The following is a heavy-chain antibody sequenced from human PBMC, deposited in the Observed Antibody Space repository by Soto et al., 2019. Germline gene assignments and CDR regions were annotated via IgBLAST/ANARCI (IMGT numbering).Heavy chain of an antibody. Sequence: RGLSCAASGFTFSSYEMNWVRQSPCKGLDWVSYISSSGSTIYYADSVKGRFTISRDNAKNSLYLQMNSLRAEDTAVYYCARTPSLRFYPVYYYYYGMDVWGQGTTVTVSS. J-gene: IGHJ6*02. CDR1: GFTFSSYE. CDR3: ARTPSLRFYPVYYYYYGMDV. D-gene: IGHD3-3*01. CDR2: ISSSGSTI. V-gene: IGHV3-48*03.